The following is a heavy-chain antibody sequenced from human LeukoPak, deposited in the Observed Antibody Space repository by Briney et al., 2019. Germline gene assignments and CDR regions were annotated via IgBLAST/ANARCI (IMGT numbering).Heavy chain of an antibody. CDR3: ARNGYCSGISCYASNWFDP. CDR2: IRYDGSNK. Sequence: GGSLRLSCAASGSTFSSYGMHWVRQAPGKGLEWVAFIRYDGSNKYYADSVKGRFTISRDNAKNSLYLQMNSLRAEDTAVYYCARNGYCSGISCYASNWFDPWGRGTLVTVSS. J-gene: IGHJ5*02. D-gene: IGHD2-2*03. V-gene: IGHV3-33*08. CDR1: GSTFSSYG.